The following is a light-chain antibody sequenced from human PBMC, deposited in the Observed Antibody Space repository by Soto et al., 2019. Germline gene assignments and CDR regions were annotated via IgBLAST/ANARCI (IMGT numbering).Light chain of an antibody. J-gene: IGKJ5*01. CDR3: QQYNNWPIT. Sequence: EILLTQSPATLSLSPGERATLSCMASQSVSSYLAWYQQKPGQAPRLLIYDASNRATGIPARFSGSGSVTEFAPTISSLQSEDFAVYYCQQYNNWPITFGQGTRLEIK. CDR2: DAS. V-gene: IGKV3D-15*01. CDR1: QSVSSY.